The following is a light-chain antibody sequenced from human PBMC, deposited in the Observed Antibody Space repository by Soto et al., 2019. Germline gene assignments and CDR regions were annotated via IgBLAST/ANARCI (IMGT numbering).Light chain of an antibody. CDR1: QGISNY. CDR2: AAS. J-gene: IGKJ2*01. CDR3: QQYQSYPYT. Sequence: DIQMTQSPSSLSPSVGDRVTITCRASQGISNYLGWFQQKPGKAPKSLIYAASTLESGVPSKFSGSMSGTDFTLTITSLQPEDSATYYCQQYQSYPYTFGQGTKLEI. V-gene: IGKV1-16*02.